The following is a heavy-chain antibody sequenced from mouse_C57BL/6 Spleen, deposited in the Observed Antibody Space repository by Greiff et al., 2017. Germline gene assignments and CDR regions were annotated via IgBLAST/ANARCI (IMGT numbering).Heavy chain of an antibody. Sequence: QVQLQQSGAELVRPGASVTLSCKASGYTFTDYEMHWVKQRPVHGLEWIGAIDPETGGTAYNQKFKGKAILTADKSSSPAYMELSSLTSEDSAVYYCARADLRRCFDYWGQGTTLTVSS. J-gene: IGHJ2*01. CDR1: GYTFTDYE. D-gene: IGHD1-1*01. CDR2: IDPETGGT. V-gene: IGHV1-15*01. CDR3: ARADLRRCFDY.